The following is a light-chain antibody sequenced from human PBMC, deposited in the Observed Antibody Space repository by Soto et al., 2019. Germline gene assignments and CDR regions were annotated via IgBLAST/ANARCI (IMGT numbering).Light chain of an antibody. V-gene: IGKV4-1*01. J-gene: IGKJ1*01. CDR2: WAS. Sequence: DIVMTQSPDSLAVSLGERATINCKSSQSVLYSPNNKNYLAWYQHKTGQTPKMLIYWASIRESGVPDRFSGSGSGTDFTLPLSSLQSEDVSVYYCQQYYTNSWSFGQGTKVDIK. CDR1: QSVLYSPNNKNY. CDR3: QQYYTNSWS.